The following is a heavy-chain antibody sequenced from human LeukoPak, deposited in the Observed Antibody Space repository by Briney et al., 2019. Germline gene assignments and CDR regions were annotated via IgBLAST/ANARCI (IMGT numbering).Heavy chain of an antibody. Sequence: GGSLRLSCAASGFTFSSYWMSWVRQAPGKGLEWVGRIKSKTDGGTTDYAAPVKGRFTISRDDSKNTLYLQMNSLKTEDTAVYYCVGDWGPSFDIWGQGTMVTVSS. CDR1: GFTFSSYW. D-gene: IGHD7-27*01. CDR2: IKSKTDGGTT. J-gene: IGHJ3*02. CDR3: VGDWGPSFDI. V-gene: IGHV3-15*01.